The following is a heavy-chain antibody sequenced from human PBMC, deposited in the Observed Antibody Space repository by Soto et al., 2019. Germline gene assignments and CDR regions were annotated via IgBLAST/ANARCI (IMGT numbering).Heavy chain of an antibody. CDR1: GGSISSSSYY. CDR3: ARHLTYCSAGSCYSDFPYYGMDV. J-gene: IGHJ6*02. CDR2: IFYSGST. V-gene: IGHV4-39*01. D-gene: IGHD2-15*01. Sequence: QLQLQESGPGLVKPSETLSLTCTVSGGSISSSSYYWGWIRQPPGKGLEWIGSIFYSGSTYYNPSLKSRFTISVDTSKTQFSLKLRSVTAADTAVYYCARHLTYCSAGSCYSDFPYYGMDVWGQGTTVTVSS.